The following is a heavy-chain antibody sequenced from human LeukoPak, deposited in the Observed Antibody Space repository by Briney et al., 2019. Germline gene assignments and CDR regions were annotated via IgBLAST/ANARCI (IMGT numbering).Heavy chain of an antibody. CDR3: ARRRNVGYFDY. CDR2: IYYSGST. J-gene: IGHJ4*02. Sequence: LETLSLTCTVSGGSISSSSYYWGWIRQPPGKGLEWIGSIYYSGSTYYNPSLKSRVTISVDTSKNQFSLKLSSVTAADTAVYYCARRRNVGYFDYWGQGTLVTVSS. V-gene: IGHV4-39*01. CDR1: GGSISSSSYY. D-gene: IGHD1-26*01.